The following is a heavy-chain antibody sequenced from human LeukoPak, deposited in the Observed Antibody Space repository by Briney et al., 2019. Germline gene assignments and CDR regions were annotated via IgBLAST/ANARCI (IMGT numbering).Heavy chain of an antibody. D-gene: IGHD1-26*01. CDR1: GFTFSNYA. J-gene: IGHJ4*02. CDR2: ISGSGAST. Sequence: PGGSLRLSCAASGFTFSNYAMSWVRQAPGKGLEWVSGISGSGASTYYTASVKGRFTISRDNSKNTLYLQMNSLRAEDTAVYYCAKDHLGATTFDPFDYWGQGTLVTVSS. V-gene: IGHV3-23*01. CDR3: AKDHLGATTFDPFDY.